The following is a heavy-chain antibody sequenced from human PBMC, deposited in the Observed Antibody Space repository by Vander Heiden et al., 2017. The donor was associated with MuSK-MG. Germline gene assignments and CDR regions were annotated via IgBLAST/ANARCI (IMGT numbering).Heavy chain of an antibody. J-gene: IGHJ4*02. Sequence: QPPGKGLEWIGTIYQSGNTYYNPSLKSRVTMSVDTSKNQFSLKLTSVTAADTAVYYCARRDGRKSFFDSWGQGALVTVSS. CDR2: IYQSGNT. CDR3: ARRDGRKSFFDS. V-gene: IGHV4-38-2*01.